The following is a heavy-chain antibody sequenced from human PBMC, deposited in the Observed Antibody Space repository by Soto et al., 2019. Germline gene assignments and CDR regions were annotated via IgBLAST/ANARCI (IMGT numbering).Heavy chain of an antibody. V-gene: IGHV3-30-3*01. D-gene: IGHD3-16*02. CDR1: GFTFSSYA. J-gene: IGHJ6*02. CDR2: ISYDGSNK. Sequence: QVQLVESGGGVVQPGRSLRLSCAASGFTFSSYAMHWVRQAPGKGLEWVAVISYDGSNKYYADSVKGRFTISRDNSKNTLYLQMNSLRAEDTAVYYCARDLSPPPYYYGMDVWGQRTTVTVSS. CDR3: ARDLSPPPYYYGMDV.